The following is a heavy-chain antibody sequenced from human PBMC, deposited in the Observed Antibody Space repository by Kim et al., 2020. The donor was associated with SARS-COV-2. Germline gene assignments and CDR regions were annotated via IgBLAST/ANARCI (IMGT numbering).Heavy chain of an antibody. Sequence: GGSLRLSCAASGFTFSSYEMNWVRQAPGKGLEWVSYISSSGSTIYYADSVKGRFTISRDNAKNSLYLQMNSLRAEDTAVYYCARARGKHQKLVGGGDYWGQGTLVTVSS. D-gene: IGHD6-13*01. J-gene: IGHJ4*02. V-gene: IGHV3-48*03. CDR3: ARARGKHQKLVGGGDY. CDR1: GFTFSSYE. CDR2: ISSSGSTI.